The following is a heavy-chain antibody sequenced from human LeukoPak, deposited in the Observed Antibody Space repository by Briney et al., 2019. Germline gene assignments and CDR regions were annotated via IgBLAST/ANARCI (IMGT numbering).Heavy chain of an antibody. CDR3: ARIGYSSGWYGYFDY. D-gene: IGHD6-19*01. CDR2: IYYSGST. J-gene: IGHJ4*02. Sequence: PSETLSLTCTVSGGSISSGDYYWSWIRQPPGKGLEWIGYIYYSGSTYYNPSLKSRVTISVDSSKNQFSLKLSSVTAADTAVYYCARIGYSSGWYGYFDYWGQGTLVTVSS. CDR1: GGSISSGDYY. V-gene: IGHV4-30-4*01.